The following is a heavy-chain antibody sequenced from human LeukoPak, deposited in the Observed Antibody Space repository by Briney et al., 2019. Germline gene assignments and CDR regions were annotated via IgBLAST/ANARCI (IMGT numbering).Heavy chain of an antibody. D-gene: IGHD5-24*01. V-gene: IGHV1-2*02. CDR3: ARDGRWLQLGNKFDY. CDR1: GYTFTGYY. J-gene: IGHJ4*02. CDR2: INPNSGGT. Sequence: GASVKVSCKASGYTFTGYYMHWVRQAPGQGLEWMGWINPNSGGTNYAQKFQGRVTMTRDTSISTAYMELSRLRSGDTAVYYCARDGRWLQLGNKFDYWGQGTLVTVSS.